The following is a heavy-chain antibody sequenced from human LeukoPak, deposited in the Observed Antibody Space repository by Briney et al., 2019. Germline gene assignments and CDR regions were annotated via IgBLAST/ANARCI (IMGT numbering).Heavy chain of an antibody. J-gene: IGHJ4*02. Sequence: GGSLRLSCAASEFTFSRYAMHWVRKAPGKGLEWLAIISYDGTNTYYADSVKGRFTISRDNSKNILYLQMNSPRTEDTGLYYCAKDNGKWDFLALFDHWGQGAHVIVS. CDR2: ISYDGTNT. D-gene: IGHD1-14*01. V-gene: IGHV3-30*18. CDR1: EFTFSRYA. CDR3: AKDNGKWDFLALFDH.